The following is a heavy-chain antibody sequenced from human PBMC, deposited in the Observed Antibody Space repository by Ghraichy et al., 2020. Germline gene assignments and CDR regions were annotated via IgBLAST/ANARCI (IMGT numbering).Heavy chain of an antibody. D-gene: IGHD6-13*01. CDR3: ATSSSWSVDY. J-gene: IGHJ4*02. V-gene: IGHV3-23*01. CDR2: VSGSGGST. CDR1: GFTFSNYA. Sequence: GGSLRLSCAASGFTFSNYAMSWVRQAPGKGLEWVSAVSGSGGSTYYADSVKGRFTISRDNSKNTLYLQMNSLRAEDTAVYYCATSSSWSVDYWGQGTLVTVSS.